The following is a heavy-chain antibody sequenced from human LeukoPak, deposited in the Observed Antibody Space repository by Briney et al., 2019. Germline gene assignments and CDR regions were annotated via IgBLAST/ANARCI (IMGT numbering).Heavy chain of an antibody. J-gene: IGHJ4*02. CDR1: GFIFSDYA. Sequence: PGGSLRLSCAASGFIFSDYAMSWVRQAPGKGLEWVSSISGSGGSIYYADSVKGRFTISRGNSKNTLYLQMNSLRAEDTAVYYCAKTKAFTSGFPLDFWGQGTLVTVSS. D-gene: IGHD3-22*01. CDR2: ISGSGGSI. V-gene: IGHV3-23*01. CDR3: AKTKAFTSGFPLDF.